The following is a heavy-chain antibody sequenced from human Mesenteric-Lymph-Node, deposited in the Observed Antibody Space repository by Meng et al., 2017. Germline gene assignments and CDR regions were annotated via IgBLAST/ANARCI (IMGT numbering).Heavy chain of an antibody. CDR2: IYYSRST. CDR3: ARVDSSGYFLDY. V-gene: IGHV4-31*03. CDR1: GGSISSGGHS. Sequence: QVQLQESGPGLVKPSQTLSLTRTVSGGSISSGGHSWSWIRQHPGKGLEWIAYIYYSRSTYYNPSLKSRVILSVDTSKNQFSLKLSSATAADTAVYYCARVDSSGYFLDYWGQGTLVTVSS. D-gene: IGHD3-22*01. J-gene: IGHJ4*01.